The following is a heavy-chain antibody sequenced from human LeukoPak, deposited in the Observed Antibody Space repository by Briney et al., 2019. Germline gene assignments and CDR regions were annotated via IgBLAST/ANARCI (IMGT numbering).Heavy chain of an antibody. CDR1: GFTFSSYG. V-gene: IGHV3-7*04. D-gene: IGHD3-10*01. CDR3: AGGISMVRGADY. J-gene: IGHJ4*02. CDR2: IKQDGSEK. Sequence: PGGSLRLSCAASGFTFSSYGMNWVRQAPGKGLEWVANIKQDGSEKNYVDSVKGRFTISRDNAKNSLYLQMNTLSADDTAVYFCAGGISMVRGADYWGQGTLVTVSS.